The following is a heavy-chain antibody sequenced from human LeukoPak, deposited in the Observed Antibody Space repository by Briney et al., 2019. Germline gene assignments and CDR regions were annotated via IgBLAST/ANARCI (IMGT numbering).Heavy chain of an antibody. CDR1: GFTFTIYA. D-gene: IGHD2-2*03. Sequence: GGSLRLSCAASGFTFTIYAMSWVRQAPGKGLEWVSAISGSGTDTYYADSVKGRFTISRDNSENTLHLQMNSLRVEDTAICYCAKVSVGSSMDMNFGYWGQGTLVTVSS. J-gene: IGHJ4*02. CDR3: AKVSVGSSMDMNFGY. CDR2: ISGSGTDT. V-gene: IGHV3-23*01.